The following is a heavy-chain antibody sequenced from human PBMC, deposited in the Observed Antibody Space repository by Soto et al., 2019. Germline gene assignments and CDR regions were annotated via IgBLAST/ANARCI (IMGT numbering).Heavy chain of an antibody. V-gene: IGHV1-18*01. Sequence: QVHLVQSGAEVKKSGASVKVSCKGSGYDFTTYGITWVRQAPGQGLEWMAWISAHNGNTDYAQKLQGRVTVTRDTSTSTPYMELRSLRSDDTAVYYCARGRYGDYWGQGALATVAS. CDR1: GYDFTTYG. CDR3: ARGRYGDY. J-gene: IGHJ4*02. D-gene: IGHD1-1*01. CDR2: ISAHNGNT.